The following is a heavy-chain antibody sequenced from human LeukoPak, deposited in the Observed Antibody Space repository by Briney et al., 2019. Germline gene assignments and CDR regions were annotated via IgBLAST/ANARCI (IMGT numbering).Heavy chain of an antibody. D-gene: IGHD3-10*01. CDR3: AKESYYGSGSLPDY. Sequence: PGGSLRLSCAASGFTFSSYGMQWVRQAPGKGLEWVVVISYDGSNKYYGDSVKGRFTISRDNSKNTMYLQMNSLRAEDTAVYYCAKESYYGSGSLPDYWGQGTLVTVSS. CDR2: ISYDGSNK. J-gene: IGHJ4*02. CDR1: GFTFSSYG. V-gene: IGHV3-30*18.